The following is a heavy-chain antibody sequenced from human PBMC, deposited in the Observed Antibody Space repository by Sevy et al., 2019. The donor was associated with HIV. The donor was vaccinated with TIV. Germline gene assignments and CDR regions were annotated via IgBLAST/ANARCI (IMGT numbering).Heavy chain of an antibody. CDR3: ATDPNYYDGALDY. V-gene: IGHV3-30*03. D-gene: IGHD3-22*01. J-gene: IGHJ4*02. Sequence: GGSLRLSCAVSGFSFRSYGMHWVRQAPGKGLEWVAFISYDATNKYYADSVKGRFTISRDNSRNTLSLQMHSLRADVTAVYYCATDPNYYDGALDYWGQGTLVTVSS. CDR2: ISYDATNK. CDR1: GFSFRSYG.